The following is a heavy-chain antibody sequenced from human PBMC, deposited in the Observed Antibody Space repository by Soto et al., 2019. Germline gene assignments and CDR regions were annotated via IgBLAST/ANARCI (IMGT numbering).Heavy chain of an antibody. CDR2: IKQDGSEK. CDR1: GFTFSSYW. D-gene: IGHD2-15*01. CDR3: ARATNYCSGGSCYEFGYYFDY. V-gene: IGHV3-7*02. J-gene: IGHJ4*02. Sequence: GGSLRLSCAASGFTFSSYWMSWVRQAPGKGLEWVANIKQDGSEKYYVDSVKGRFTISRDNAKNSLYLQMNSLRSEDTAVYYCARATNYCSGGSCYEFGYYFDYWGQGTLVTVSS.